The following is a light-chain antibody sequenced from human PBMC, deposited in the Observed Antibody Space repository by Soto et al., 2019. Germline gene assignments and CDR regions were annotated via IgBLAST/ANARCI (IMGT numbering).Light chain of an antibody. V-gene: IGKV1-5*01. J-gene: IGKJ1*01. CDR2: DAS. Sequence: IRGTQSPSTQSPSIGDRVTITCLSSQSIGNWLAWYQQKPVRAPKFLMFDASSLESGVPSRFSGSGSGTEFTLTISGLQPDDFATYHCQQYKSYPWTFGQGTKVDIK. CDR3: QQYKSYPWT. CDR1: QSIGNW.